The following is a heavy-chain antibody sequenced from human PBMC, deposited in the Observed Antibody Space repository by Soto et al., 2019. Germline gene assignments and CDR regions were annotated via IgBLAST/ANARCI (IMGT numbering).Heavy chain of an antibody. CDR2: ISYDGSNK. V-gene: IGHV3-30-3*01. Sequence: QVQLVESGGGVVQPGRSLRLSCAASGFTCSSYAMHWVRQAPGKGLEWVAVISYDGSNKYYADSVKGRFTISRDNSKNTLYLQMNSMRAEDTDVYYCARDGMLVVVIIPGYWYFDLWGRGTLVTVSS. J-gene: IGHJ2*01. CDR1: GFTCSSYA. CDR3: ARDGMLVVVIIPGYWYFDL. D-gene: IGHD3-22*01.